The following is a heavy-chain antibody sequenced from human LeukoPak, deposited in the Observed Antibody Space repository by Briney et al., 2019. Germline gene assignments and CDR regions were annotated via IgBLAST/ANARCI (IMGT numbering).Heavy chain of an antibody. Sequence: GGSLRLSCPASGFIFSDYVMHWVRQAPGKGLEWVAFIRSDGYHTYYTDSVKGRFIITRDNFKNTLYLQMNSLRLEDMAVYYCAKPSGSGVDYWGRGTRVTVSS. CDR3: AKPSGSGVDY. V-gene: IGHV3-30*02. D-gene: IGHD1-26*01. CDR1: GFIFSDYV. CDR2: IRSDGYHT. J-gene: IGHJ4*02.